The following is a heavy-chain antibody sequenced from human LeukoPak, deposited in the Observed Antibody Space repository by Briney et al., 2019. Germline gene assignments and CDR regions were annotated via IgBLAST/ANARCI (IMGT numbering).Heavy chain of an antibody. CDR3: ARGEVVTAIPRWFDP. Sequence: VASVKVSCKASGYTFTIYGISWVRQAPGQGLEWMGWISAYNGNTNYAQKLQGRVTMTTDTSTSTAYMELRSLRSDDTAVYYCARGEVVTAIPRWFDPWGQGTLVTVSS. D-gene: IGHD2-21*02. CDR2: ISAYNGNT. J-gene: IGHJ5*02. CDR1: GYTFTIYG. V-gene: IGHV1-18*01.